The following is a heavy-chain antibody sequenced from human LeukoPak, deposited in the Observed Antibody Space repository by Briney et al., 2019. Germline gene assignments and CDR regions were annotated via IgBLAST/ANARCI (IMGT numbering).Heavy chain of an antibody. J-gene: IGHJ4*02. CDR3: ARVRQTPYGDYGYFAY. V-gene: IGHV4-34*01. Sequence: SETLSLTCAVYGGSFSGYYWSWIRQPPGKGLEWIGEINHSGSTNYNPSLKSRVTISVDTSKNQFSLKLSSATAADTAVYYCARVRQTPYGDYGYFAYWGQGTLVTVSS. CDR1: GGSFSGYY. D-gene: IGHD4-17*01. CDR2: INHSGST.